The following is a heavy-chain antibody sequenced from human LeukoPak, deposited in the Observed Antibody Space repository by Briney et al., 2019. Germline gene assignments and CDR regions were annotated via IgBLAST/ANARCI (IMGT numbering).Heavy chain of an antibody. CDR2: IYHSGST. Sequence: SETLSLTCTVSNYSISSGYFWGWIRQPPGKGLEWIGTIYHSGSTSYNPSLKSRVTISVDTSKNQFSLKLSSVTAADTAVYYCARDNQDAAGYWVDYWGQGTLVTVSS. CDR3: ARDNQDAAGYWVDY. D-gene: IGHD6-13*01. CDR1: NYSISSGYF. J-gene: IGHJ4*02. V-gene: IGHV4-38-2*02.